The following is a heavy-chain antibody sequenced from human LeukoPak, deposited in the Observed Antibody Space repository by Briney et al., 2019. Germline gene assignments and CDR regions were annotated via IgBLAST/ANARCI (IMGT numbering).Heavy chain of an antibody. CDR1: GGSFSGYY. Sequence: SETLSLTCAVYGGSFSGYYWSWIRQPPGKGLEWIGEINHSGSTNYNPSLKSRVTISVDTSKNQFSLKLSSVTAADTAVYYCARGSSSIAARPPYYYYGMDVWGQGTTVTVPS. CDR2: INHSGST. V-gene: IGHV4-34*01. D-gene: IGHD6-6*01. J-gene: IGHJ6*02. CDR3: ARGSSSIAARPPYYYYGMDV.